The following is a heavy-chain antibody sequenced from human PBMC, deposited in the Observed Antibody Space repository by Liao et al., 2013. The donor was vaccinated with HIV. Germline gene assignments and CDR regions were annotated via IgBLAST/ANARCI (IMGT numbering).Heavy chain of an antibody. Sequence: QVQLQESGPGLVKPSETLSLTCSVSGGSISSFHWSWIRQAPGKGLEWIGYIYNSGTTNYNPSLKSRVTISVDTSKNQFSLKLGSVTAADTAVYFCARDHKYYYEMNGYSVPPNWHFDLWGRGALVTVSS. V-gene: IGHV4-4*09. CDR1: GGSISSFH. CDR2: IYNSGTT. CDR3: ARDHKYYYEMNGYSVPPNWHFDL. D-gene: IGHD3-22*01. J-gene: IGHJ2*01.